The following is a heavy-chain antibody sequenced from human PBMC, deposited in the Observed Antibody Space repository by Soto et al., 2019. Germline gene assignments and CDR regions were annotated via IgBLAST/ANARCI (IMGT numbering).Heavy chain of an antibody. CDR1: GFTFSSYA. V-gene: IGHV3-23*01. J-gene: IGHJ4*02. D-gene: IGHD3-10*01. CDR2: ISGSGGNT. Sequence: HPGGSLRLSCAASGFTFSSYAMSWVRQAPGKGLEWVSGISGSGGNTYYADSVKGRFTISRDNSKNTLYLQMNSLRAEDTAVYYCAKDPSWLGELYPNHFDSWGQGTLVTVSS. CDR3: AKDPSWLGELYPNHFDS.